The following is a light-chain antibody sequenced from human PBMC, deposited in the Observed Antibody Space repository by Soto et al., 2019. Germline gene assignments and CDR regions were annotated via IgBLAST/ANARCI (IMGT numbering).Light chain of an antibody. J-gene: IGLJ2*01. CDR2: EDN. CDR1: SGSIASNY. Sequence: NFMLTQPHSVSESPGKTVTISCTRSSGSIASNYVQWYQQRPGSAPTPVIYEDNERPSGVPDRFSGSIDSSSNSASLTISGLKTDDEADYYCQSYHSVNVVFGGGTKPTVL. CDR3: QSYHSVNVV. V-gene: IGLV6-57*03.